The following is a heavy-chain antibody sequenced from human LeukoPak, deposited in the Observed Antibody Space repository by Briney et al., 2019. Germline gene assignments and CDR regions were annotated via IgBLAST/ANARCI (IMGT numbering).Heavy chain of an antibody. CDR1: GGSISSYY. CDR2: IYYSGST. Sequence: SETLSLTCTVSGGSISSYYWSWIRQPPGKGLEWIGYIYYSGSTNYNPSLKSRVTISVDTSKNQFPLKLSSVTAADTAVYYCARGRDGYNPDYWGQGTLVTVSS. V-gene: IGHV4-59*01. D-gene: IGHD5-24*01. CDR3: ARGRDGYNPDY. J-gene: IGHJ4*02.